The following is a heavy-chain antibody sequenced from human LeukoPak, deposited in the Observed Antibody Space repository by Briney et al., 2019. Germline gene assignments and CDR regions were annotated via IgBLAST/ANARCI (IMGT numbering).Heavy chain of an antibody. CDR3: ARRGGSVSYLFDY. D-gene: IGHD3-10*01. CDR2: ISSSGTT. V-gene: IGHV4-59*08. Sequence: SETLSLTCTVSDGSIGAYCWSWIRQPPGKGLEWIGHISSSGTTNFNPSLNSRASISINTSMNQFSLKLRSVTAADTAIYFCARRGGSVSYLFDYWGQGALVAVSS. J-gene: IGHJ4*02. CDR1: DGSIGAYC.